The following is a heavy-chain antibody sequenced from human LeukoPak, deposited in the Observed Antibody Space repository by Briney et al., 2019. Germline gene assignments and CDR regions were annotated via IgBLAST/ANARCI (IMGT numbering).Heavy chain of an antibody. Sequence: GGSLRLSCAASGFTFSSYSMNWVRQAPGKGLEWVSSISSSSSYIYYADSVKGRFTISRDNAKNSLYLQMNSLRAEDTVVYYCARAHLGYCSGGSCYYNRWGQGTLVTVSS. J-gene: IGHJ5*02. CDR2: ISSSSSYI. D-gene: IGHD2-15*01. CDR3: ARAHLGYCSGGSCYYNR. V-gene: IGHV3-21*01. CDR1: GFTFSSYS.